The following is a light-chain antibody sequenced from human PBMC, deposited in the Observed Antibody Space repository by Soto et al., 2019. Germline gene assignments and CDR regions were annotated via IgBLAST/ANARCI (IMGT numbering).Light chain of an antibody. V-gene: IGKV3-15*01. CDR1: QSVSSN. CDR3: QHYNNLLA. Sequence: EIVMTQSPDTLSVSPGERATLSCRASQSVSSNLAWYQQKPGQVPRLLIYGASTRATGIPARFSGSGSGTEFTLTISSLQSEDFAVYYCQHYNNLLAFGQGTRVEI. J-gene: IGKJ1*01. CDR2: GAS.